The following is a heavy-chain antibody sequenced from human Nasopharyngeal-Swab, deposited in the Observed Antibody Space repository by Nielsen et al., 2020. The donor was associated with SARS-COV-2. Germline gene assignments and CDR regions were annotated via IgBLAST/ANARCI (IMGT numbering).Heavy chain of an antibody. CDR2: FSGSSGKT. J-gene: IGHJ4*02. CDR3: TSVGDLRVQLFPL. CDR1: GFAFSSYA. D-gene: IGHD1-1*01. Sequence: GESLKISCAASGFAFSSYAMSWVRQTPGKGLEWVSSFSGSSGKTYYADYVKGRFTISRDDSKNTAYLQMNSLKTEDTAVYYCTSVGDLRVQLFPLWGQGTLVTVSS. V-gene: IGHV3-23*01.